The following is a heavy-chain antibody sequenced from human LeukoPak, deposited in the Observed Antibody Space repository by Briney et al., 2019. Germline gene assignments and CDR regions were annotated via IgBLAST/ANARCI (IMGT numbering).Heavy chain of an antibody. CDR3: AKVRDYYVGSSSWPFDY. CDR1: GFTFSSYA. V-gene: IGHV3-23*01. D-gene: IGHD6-13*01. Sequence: PGGSLRLSCAASGFTFSSYAMSWVRQAPGKGLEWVSAISGSGGSTYYADSVKGRFTISRDNSKNTLYLQMNSLRAEDTAVYYCAKVRDYYVGSSSWPFDYWGQGTVVTVSS. J-gene: IGHJ4*02. CDR2: ISGSGGST.